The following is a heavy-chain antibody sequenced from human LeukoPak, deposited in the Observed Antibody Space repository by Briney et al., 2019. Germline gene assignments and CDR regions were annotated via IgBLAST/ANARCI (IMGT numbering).Heavy chain of an antibody. Sequence: PGGPLRLSCAASGFTFSSYGMHWVRQAPGKGLEWVAVIWYDGSNKYYVDSVKGRFTISRDNSKNTLYLQMNSLRAEDTAVYYCAKEDEYYYDSSGYSYFDYWGQGTLVTVSS. D-gene: IGHD3-22*01. V-gene: IGHV3-33*06. CDR3: AKEDEYYYDSSGYSYFDY. CDR2: IWYDGSNK. J-gene: IGHJ4*02. CDR1: GFTFSSYG.